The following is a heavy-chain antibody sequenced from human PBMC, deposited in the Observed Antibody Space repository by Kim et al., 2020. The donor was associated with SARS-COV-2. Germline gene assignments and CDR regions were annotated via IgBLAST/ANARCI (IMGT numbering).Heavy chain of an antibody. CDR3: ARDEVRYSSGVVISYY. D-gene: IGHD6-19*01. CDR1: GGSVSSGSYY. Sequence: SETLSLTCTVSGGSVSSGSYYWSWIRQPPGKGLEWIGYIYYSGSTNYNPSLKSRVTISVDTSKNQFSLKLSSVTAADTAVYYCARDEVRYSSGVVISYY. V-gene: IGHV4-61*01. J-gene: IGHJ6*01. CDR2: IYYSGST.